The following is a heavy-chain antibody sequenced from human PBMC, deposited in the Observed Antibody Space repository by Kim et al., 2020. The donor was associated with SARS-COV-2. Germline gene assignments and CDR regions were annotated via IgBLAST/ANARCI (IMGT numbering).Heavy chain of an antibody. V-gene: IGHV4-39*01. Sequence: SETLSLTCTVSGGSISSSSYYWGWIRQPPGKGLEWIGRIYYSGSTYYNPSLKSRVTISVDPSKNQFSLKLSSVTAADTAVYYCARCPLVVVIAWRDAFDIWGQGTMVTVSS. CDR2: IYYSGST. CDR1: GGSISSSSYY. CDR3: ARCPLVVVIAWRDAFDI. D-gene: IGHD3-22*01. J-gene: IGHJ3*02.